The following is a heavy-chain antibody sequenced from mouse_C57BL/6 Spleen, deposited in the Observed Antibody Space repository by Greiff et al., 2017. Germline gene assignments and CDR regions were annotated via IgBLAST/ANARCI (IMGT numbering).Heavy chain of an antibody. J-gene: IGHJ4*01. CDR2: IYYSGTL. V-gene: IGHV3-5*01. D-gene: IGHD1-1*01. CDR1: GISITTGNYR. CDR3: ARGGFYYGSSYDYYAMDY. Sequence: EVKLMESGPGLVKPSQTVFLTCTVTGISITTGNYRWSWIRQFPGNKLEWIRYIYYSGTLNYNPSLTSRTTITTDTPKNQFFLEMNSLTAEDTATYYWARGGFYYGSSYDYYAMDYWGQGTSVTVSS.